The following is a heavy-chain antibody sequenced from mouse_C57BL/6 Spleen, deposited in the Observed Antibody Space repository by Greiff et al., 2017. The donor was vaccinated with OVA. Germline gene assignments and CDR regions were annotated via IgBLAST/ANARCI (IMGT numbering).Heavy chain of an antibody. CDR2: IWSGGST. J-gene: IGHJ4*01. V-gene: IGHV2-2*01. D-gene: IGHD1-1*01. CDR1: GFSLTSYG. Sequence: VKLQESGPGLVQPSQSLSITCTVSGFSLTSYGVHWVRQSPGKGLEWLGVIWSGGSTDYNAAFISRLSISKDNSKSQVFFKMNSLQADDTAIYYCARSTVVATDYAMDYWGQGTSVTVSS. CDR3: ARSTVVATDYAMDY.